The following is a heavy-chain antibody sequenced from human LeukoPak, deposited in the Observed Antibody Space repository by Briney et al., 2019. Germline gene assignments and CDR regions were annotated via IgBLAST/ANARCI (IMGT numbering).Heavy chain of an antibody. CDR1: GFTFSSYS. V-gene: IGHV3-21*01. Sequence: GGSLRLSCAASGFTFSSYSMNWVRQAPGKGLEWVSSISSSSSYVYYADSVKGRFTISRDNAKNSLYLQMNSLRDEDTAVYYCAREGYNNYGTRYFDYWGQGTLVTVSS. CDR3: AREGYNNYGTRYFDY. D-gene: IGHD4-11*01. J-gene: IGHJ4*02. CDR2: ISSSSSYV.